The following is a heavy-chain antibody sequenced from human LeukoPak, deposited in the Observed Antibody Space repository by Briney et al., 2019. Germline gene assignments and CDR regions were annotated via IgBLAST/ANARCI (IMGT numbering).Heavy chain of an antibody. CDR1: GFTFSNYS. CDR2: ISSSSSTI. D-gene: IGHD4-17*01. CDR3: ARVTPQPAHDYGDYSSDY. J-gene: IGHJ4*02. V-gene: IGHV3-48*01. Sequence: GGSLRLSCAASGFTFSNYSMNWVRQAPGKGLEQVSYISSSSSTIYCADSLKGRFTISRDNSKNSLYLQMHSLRAEDTAVYYCARVTPQPAHDYGDYSSDYWGQGTLVTVSS.